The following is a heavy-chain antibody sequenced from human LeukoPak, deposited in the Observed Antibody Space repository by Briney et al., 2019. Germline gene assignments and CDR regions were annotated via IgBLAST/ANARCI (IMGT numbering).Heavy chain of an antibody. CDR3: ARVRYSSSSGWFDP. Sequence: GGSLRLSCAAPGFTVSSKYMSWVRQAPGKGLEWVSVIYSGGSTYYADSVKGRFTISRDNSKNTLYLQMNSLRAEDAAVYYCARVRYSSSSGWFDPWGQGTLVTVSS. CDR1: GFTVSSKY. V-gene: IGHV3-66*02. J-gene: IGHJ5*02. D-gene: IGHD6-6*01. CDR2: IYSGGST.